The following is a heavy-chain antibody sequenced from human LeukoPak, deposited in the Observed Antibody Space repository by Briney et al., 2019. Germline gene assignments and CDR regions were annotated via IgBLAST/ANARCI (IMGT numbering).Heavy chain of an antibody. J-gene: IGHJ4*02. CDR3: ATLWSGYWYFDY. Sequence: GSLRLSCAASGFTFSSYSMNWVRQAPGKGLEWVSSISSSSSYIYYADSVKGRFTISRDNAKNSLYLQMNSLRAEDTAVYYCATLWSGYWYFDYWGQGTLVTVSS. D-gene: IGHD3-3*01. CDR1: GFTFSSYS. V-gene: IGHV3-21*01. CDR2: ISSSSSYI.